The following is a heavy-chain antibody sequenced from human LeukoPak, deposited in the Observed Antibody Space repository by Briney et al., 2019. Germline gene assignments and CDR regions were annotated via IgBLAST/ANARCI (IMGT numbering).Heavy chain of an antibody. CDR3: AKDPGASVSGFHMDV. V-gene: IGHV3-30*02. CDR1: GFTFRNYG. CDR2: IWSDGNNR. Sequence: GGSLRLSCAASGFTFRNYGMHWVRQAKGKGLEWVSFIWSDGNNRFYADSVKGRFTISRDNSKNMLYLQMDTLRAEDTAPYYCAKDPGASVSGFHMDVWGKGTTVIVSS. J-gene: IGHJ6*03. D-gene: IGHD2-8*02.